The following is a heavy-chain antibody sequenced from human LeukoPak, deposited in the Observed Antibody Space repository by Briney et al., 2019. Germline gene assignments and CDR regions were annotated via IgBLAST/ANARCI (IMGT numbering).Heavy chain of an antibody. CDR1: GFTFSSYA. CDR3: ARDADTAMVAYYFDY. D-gene: IGHD5-18*01. CDR2: ISYDGSNK. J-gene: IGHJ4*02. V-gene: IGHV3-30*04. Sequence: GRSLRLSCAASGFTFSSYAMHGVRQAPGKGLEWVAVISYDGSNKYYADSVKGRFTISRDNSKNTLYLQMNSLRAEDTAVYYCARDADTAMVAYYFDYWGQGTLVTVSS.